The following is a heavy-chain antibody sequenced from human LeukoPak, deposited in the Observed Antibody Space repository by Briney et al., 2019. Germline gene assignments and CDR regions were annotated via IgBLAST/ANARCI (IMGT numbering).Heavy chain of an antibody. D-gene: IGHD2-2*01. Sequence: GGSLRLSCAASGFTFSGYAMSWVRQAPGKGLEWVSAISGSGGSTYYADSVKGRFTISRDNSKNTLYLQMNSLRAEDTAVYYCAKDLVPAATPNWFDPWGQGTLVTVSS. CDR2: ISGSGGST. CDR3: AKDLVPAATPNWFDP. CDR1: GFTFSGYA. J-gene: IGHJ5*02. V-gene: IGHV3-23*01.